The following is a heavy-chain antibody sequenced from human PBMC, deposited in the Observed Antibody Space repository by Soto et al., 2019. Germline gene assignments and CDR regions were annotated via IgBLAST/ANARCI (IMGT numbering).Heavy chain of an antibody. Sequence: QVQLVQSAVEVKNPGASVKLSCQASGYTFINYYIHWVRQAPGQGLEWMGLINPSDAYTEYAQRFQGRVAITRDTSTKTVYMDLDRLPSDETAMYYCAREEGTTIVRNFDFWGQGTLVTVSS. V-gene: IGHV1-46*01. J-gene: IGHJ4*02. CDR2: INPSDAYT. D-gene: IGHD2-15*01. CDR1: GYTFINYY. CDR3: AREEGTTIVRNFDF.